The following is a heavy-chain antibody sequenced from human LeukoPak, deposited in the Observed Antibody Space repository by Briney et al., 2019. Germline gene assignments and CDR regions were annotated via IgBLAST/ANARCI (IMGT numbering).Heavy chain of an antibody. J-gene: IGHJ3*02. V-gene: IGHV1-2*02. CDR1: GYTFTGYY. D-gene: IGHD6-13*01. CDR2: INPNSGGT. Sequence: ASVKVSCKASGYTFTGYYMHWVRQAPGQGLEWMGWINPNSGGTNYAQKFQGRVTMTRDTSISTAYMELSRLRSDDTAVYYCARERAAVGTVFSDAFDIWGQGTMVTVSS. CDR3: ARERAAVGTVFSDAFDI.